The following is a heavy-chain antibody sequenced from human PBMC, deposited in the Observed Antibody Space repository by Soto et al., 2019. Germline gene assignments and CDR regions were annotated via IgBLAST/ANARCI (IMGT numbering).Heavy chain of an antibody. CDR3: AREGTKEFYFDY. CDR2: INAGNGNT. D-gene: IGHD3-10*01. J-gene: IGHJ4*02. CDR1: GYTFTNYA. V-gene: IGHV1-3*01. Sequence: QVQLVQSGAEVKKPGASVKVSCKASGYTFTNYAIHWVRQAPGQRLEWMGWINAGNGNTKYSQKFQGRVTVTRDTSASTAYMELSNLRSEDTAVYYCAREGTKEFYFDYWGQGTLVTVSS.